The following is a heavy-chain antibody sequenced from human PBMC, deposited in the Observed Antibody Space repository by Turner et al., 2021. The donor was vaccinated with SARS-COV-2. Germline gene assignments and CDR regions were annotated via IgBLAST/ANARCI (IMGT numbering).Heavy chain of an antibody. J-gene: IGHJ5*02. CDR3: ARDLGGFFDP. CDR2: ISYDGSNK. D-gene: IGHD3-10*01. V-gene: IGHV3-30*04. CDR1: VFTFSSYA. Sequence: QVQLVESGGGVVQPGRSLRLSCAASVFTFSSYAMHWVRKAPGKGLEWVALISYDGSNKYYADSVKGRFTISRDNSKNTLYLQMNSLRVEDTAVYYCARDLGGFFDPWGQGTLVTVSS.